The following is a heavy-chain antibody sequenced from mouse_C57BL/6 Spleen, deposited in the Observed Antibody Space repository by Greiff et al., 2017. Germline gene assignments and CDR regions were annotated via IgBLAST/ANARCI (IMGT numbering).Heavy chain of an antibody. CDR1: GYTFTDYY. J-gene: IGHJ1*03. V-gene: IGHV1-26*01. Sequence: VQLQQSGPELVKPGASVKISCKASGYTFTDYYMNWVKQSHGKSLEWIGDINPNNGGTSYNQKFKGKATLTVDKSSSTAYMELRSLTSEDSAVYYCARYDYWYFDVWGTGTTVTVSS. D-gene: IGHD2-3*01. CDR3: ARYDYWYFDV. CDR2: INPNNGGT.